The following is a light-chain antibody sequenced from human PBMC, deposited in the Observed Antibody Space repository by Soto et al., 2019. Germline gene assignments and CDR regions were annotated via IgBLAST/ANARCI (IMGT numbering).Light chain of an antibody. CDR2: KAS. CDR1: QSISSW. J-gene: IGKJ1*01. CDR3: QQYNSYPWT. V-gene: IGKV1-5*03. Sequence: DIPMTQSPSTLSASVGDRVTITCRASQSISSWLAWYQQKPGKAPKLLIYKASSLESGVPSSFSGSGSGTEFTLTISSLQHDDFATYYCQQYNSYPWTFGQGTKVEIK.